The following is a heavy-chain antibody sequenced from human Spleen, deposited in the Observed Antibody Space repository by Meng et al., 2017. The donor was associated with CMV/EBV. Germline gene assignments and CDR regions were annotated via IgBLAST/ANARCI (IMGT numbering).Heavy chain of an antibody. D-gene: IGHD3-3*01. CDR2: ISHSGGT. J-gene: IGHJ4*02. V-gene: IGHV4-34*01. CDR3: ARGQSRIIHLPRTLLHHHYFDS. Sequence: RYYWNWSRQPPGTGLGWIGEISHSGGTNYNPSLKSRVTLSLDTSKSQFSLKLNSVAAADTAVYYCARGQSRIIHLPRTLLHHHYFDSWGQGVLVTVSS. CDR1: RYY.